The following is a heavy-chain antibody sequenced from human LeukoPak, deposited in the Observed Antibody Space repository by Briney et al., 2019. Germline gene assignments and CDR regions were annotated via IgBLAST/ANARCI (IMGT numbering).Heavy chain of an antibody. V-gene: IGHV3-74*01. CDR3: ARDLGGRAGY. Sequence: GGSLRLFCAASGFSFNTYWMHWVRQVPGKGLVWVSRSNEDGTITNYADSVKGRFTISRDKNTLFLQMNSLRVEDTAIYYCARDLGGRAGYWGQGSLVTVSS. CDR1: GFSFNTYW. D-gene: IGHD1-26*01. J-gene: IGHJ4*02. CDR2: SNEDGTIT.